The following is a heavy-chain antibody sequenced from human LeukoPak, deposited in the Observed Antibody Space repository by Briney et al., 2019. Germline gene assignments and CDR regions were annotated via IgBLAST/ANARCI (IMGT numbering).Heavy chain of an antibody. CDR1: GGSISSYY. CDR2: IYYSGGT. J-gene: IGHJ6*03. D-gene: IGHD3-22*01. V-gene: IGHV4-59*01. Sequence: PSETLSLTCTVSGGSISSYYWSWIRQPPGKGLEWIGYIYYSGGTNYNPSLKSRVTISVDTSKNQFSLKLSSVTAADTAVYYCARAQEDSSGYYHYYYYMDVWGKGTTVTVSS. CDR3: ARAQEDSSGYYHYYYYMDV.